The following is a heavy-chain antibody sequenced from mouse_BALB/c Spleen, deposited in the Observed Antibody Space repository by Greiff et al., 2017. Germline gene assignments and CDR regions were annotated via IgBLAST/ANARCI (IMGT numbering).Heavy chain of an antibody. CDR2: ISYSGST. V-gene: IGHV3-2*02. CDR3: ARRGLLGAWFAY. Sequence: EVKLQESGPGLVKPSQSLSLTCTVTGYSITSDYAWNWIRQFPGNKLEWMGYISYSGSTSYNPSLKSRISITRDTSKNQFFLQLNSVTTEDTATYYCARRGLLGAWFAYWGQGTLVTVSA. J-gene: IGHJ3*01. D-gene: IGHD2-1*01. CDR1: GYSITSDYA.